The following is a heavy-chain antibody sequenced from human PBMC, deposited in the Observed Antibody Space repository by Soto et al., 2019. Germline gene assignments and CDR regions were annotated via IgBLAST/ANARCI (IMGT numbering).Heavy chain of an antibody. D-gene: IGHD1-1*01. CDR1: GFTFSSYD. CDR2: IGTAGDT. J-gene: IGHJ6*02. V-gene: IGHV3-13*01. CDR3: ARGYTHPTDCYYGKDV. Sequence: PGGSLRLSCAASGFTFSSYDMHWVRQATGKGLEWVSAIGTAGDTYYPGSVKGRFTISRENAKNSLYLQMNSLRAGDTAVYYCARGYTHPTDCYYGKDVWGQGTTVTVSS.